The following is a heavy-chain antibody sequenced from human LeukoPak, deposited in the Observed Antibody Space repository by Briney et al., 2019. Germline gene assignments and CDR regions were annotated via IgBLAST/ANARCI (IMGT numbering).Heavy chain of an antibody. CDR3: SRFPDIYDYYGMDV. J-gene: IGHJ6*02. Sequence: PSETLSLTCAVSGGSISSGGYSWSWIRQPPGKGLEMIGYIYHSGSTYYNPSLKSRVTISVDRSKNQFSLKLSSVTAADTAVYYCSRFPDIYDYYGMDVWGQGTTVTVSS. CDR2: IYHSGST. V-gene: IGHV4-30-2*01. CDR1: GGSISSGGYS. D-gene: IGHD3-3*01.